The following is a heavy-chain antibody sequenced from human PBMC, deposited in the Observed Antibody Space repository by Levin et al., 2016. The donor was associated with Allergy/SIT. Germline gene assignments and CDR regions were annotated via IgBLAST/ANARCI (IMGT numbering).Heavy chain of an antibody. D-gene: IGHD2/OR15-2a*01. Sequence: GESLKISCAASGFTFSSYSMNWVRQAPGKGLEWVSSISSSSSYIYYADSVKGRFTISRDNSKNTLYLQMNSLRAEDTAVYYCANQVGNILFDYWGQGTLVTVSS. CDR3: ANQVGNILFDY. CDR2: ISSSSSYI. J-gene: IGHJ4*02. CDR1: GFTFSSYS. V-gene: IGHV3-21*01.